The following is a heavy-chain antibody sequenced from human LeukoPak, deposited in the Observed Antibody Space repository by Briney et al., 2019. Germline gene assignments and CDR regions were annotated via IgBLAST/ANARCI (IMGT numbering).Heavy chain of an antibody. Sequence: GGSLRLSCAASGFTFSSYWMSWVRQAPGKGLEWVANIKQDGSEKYYVDSVKGRFTISRDNAKNPLYLQMNSLRAEDTAVYYCARDSPRGRMDVWGKGTTVTVSS. V-gene: IGHV3-7*01. CDR3: ARDSPRGRMDV. CDR2: IKQDGSEK. D-gene: IGHD3-10*01. J-gene: IGHJ6*03. CDR1: GFTFSSYW.